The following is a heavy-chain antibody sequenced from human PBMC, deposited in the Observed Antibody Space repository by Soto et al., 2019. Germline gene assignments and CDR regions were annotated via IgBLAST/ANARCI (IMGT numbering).Heavy chain of an antibody. Sequence: QVQLVQSGAEVKKPGASVKVYCKASGGTFSSYTISWVRQAPRQVLEWIGRIIPILGIANDAQKCQDRVTITPDKSTITAYMALSSLRPEDTAVYYGARATMVRGAPFDYWGQGTLVTVCS. J-gene: IGHJ4*02. CDR3: ARATMVRGAPFDY. D-gene: IGHD3-10*01. V-gene: IGHV1-69*02. CDR1: GGTFSSYT. CDR2: IIPILGIA.